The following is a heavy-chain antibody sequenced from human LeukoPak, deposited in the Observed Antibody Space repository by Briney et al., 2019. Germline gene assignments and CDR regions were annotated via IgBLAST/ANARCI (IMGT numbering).Heavy chain of an antibody. Sequence: GGSLRLSCEASRFTFSNYGMHWVREAPGKGLECVAVIWYDGSNKYYADSVKGRFTISRDNSKNTLYLQTNSLTAEDTAVYYCARGYSSLDPWGQGTLVTVSS. J-gene: IGHJ5*02. V-gene: IGHV3-33*01. D-gene: IGHD6-19*01. CDR1: RFTFSNYG. CDR3: ARGYSSLDP. CDR2: IWYDGSNK.